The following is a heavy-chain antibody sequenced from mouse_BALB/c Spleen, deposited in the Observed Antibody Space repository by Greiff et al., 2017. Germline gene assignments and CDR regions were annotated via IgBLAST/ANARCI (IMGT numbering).Heavy chain of an antibody. CDR3: ARGEVSTMITYWYFDV. D-gene: IGHD2-4*01. CDR1: GFTFSDYY. Sequence: EVQRVESGGGLVKPGGSLKLSCAASGFTFSDYYMYWVRQTPEKRLEWVATISDGGSYTYYPDSVKGRFTISRDNAKNNLYLQMSSLKSEDTAMYYCARGEVSTMITYWYFDVWGAGTTVTVSS. V-gene: IGHV5-4*02. J-gene: IGHJ1*01. CDR2: ISDGGSYT.